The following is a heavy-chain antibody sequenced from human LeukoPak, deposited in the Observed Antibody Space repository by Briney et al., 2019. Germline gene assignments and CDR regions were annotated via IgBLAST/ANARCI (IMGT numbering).Heavy chain of an antibody. D-gene: IGHD6-19*01. CDR1: GYTFTYRY. V-gene: IGHV1-45*02. CDR3: ARPLDPYSSGWYGVDY. CDR2: ITPFNGNT. J-gene: IGHJ4*02. Sequence: GASVKVSCKASGYTFTYRYLHWVRQAPGQALEWMGWITPFNGNTNYAQKFQDRVTITRDRSMSTAYMELSGLRSEDTAVYYCARPLDPYSSGWYGVDYWGQGTLVTVSS.